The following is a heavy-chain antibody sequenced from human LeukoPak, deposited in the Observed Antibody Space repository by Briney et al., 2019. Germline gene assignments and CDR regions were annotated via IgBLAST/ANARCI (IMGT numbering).Heavy chain of an antibody. V-gene: IGHV1-46*01. Sequence: GASVKVSCKASGYTFTSYYMHWVRQAPGQGLEWMGIINPSGGSTSYAQKFQGRVTMTRDTSTSTVYMELSSLRSEDTAVYYCARDGASYCGGDCYSGLNFDYWGQGTLVTVSS. D-gene: IGHD2-21*02. CDR1: GYTFTSYY. CDR2: INPSGGST. J-gene: IGHJ4*02. CDR3: ARDGASYCGGDCYSGLNFDY.